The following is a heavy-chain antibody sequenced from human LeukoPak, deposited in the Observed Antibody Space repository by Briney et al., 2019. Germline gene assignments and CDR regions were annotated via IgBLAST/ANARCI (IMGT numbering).Heavy chain of an antibody. Sequence: PGGSLRLSCVASGFTFNNYEMNWVRQAPGKGLEWVSSISSSSSYIYYADSVKGRFTISRDNAKNSLYLQMNSLRAEDTAVYYCARSIAVAGWIFDYWGQGTLVTVSS. V-gene: IGHV3-21*01. D-gene: IGHD6-19*01. CDR1: GFTFNNYE. CDR3: ARSIAVAGWIFDY. J-gene: IGHJ4*02. CDR2: ISSSSSYI.